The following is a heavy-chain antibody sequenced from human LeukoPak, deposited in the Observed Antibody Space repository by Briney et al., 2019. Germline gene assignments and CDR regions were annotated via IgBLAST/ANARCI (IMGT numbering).Heavy chain of an antibody. CDR2: INHSGST. CDR3: ARGITRPWFDP. D-gene: IGHD1-20*01. CDR1: GGSFSDYY. Sequence: SETLSLTCAVYGGSFSDYYWSWIRQPPGKGLEWIGEINHSGSTNYNPSLKSRVTISVDTSKNQFSLKLSSVTAADTAVYYCARGITRPWFDPWGQGTLVTVSS. V-gene: IGHV4-34*01. J-gene: IGHJ5*02.